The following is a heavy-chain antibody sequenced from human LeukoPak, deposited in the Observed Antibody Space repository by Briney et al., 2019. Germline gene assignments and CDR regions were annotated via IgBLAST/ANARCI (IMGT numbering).Heavy chain of an antibody. CDR2: IYYSGST. CDR3: ARSPILGKFDY. J-gene: IGHJ4*02. D-gene: IGHD4-23*01. Sequence: SETLSLTCTVSGGSISSGGYYWSWIRQHPGKGLEWIGYIYYSGSTYYNPSLKSRVTISVDTSKNQFSLKLSSVTAADTAVYYCARSPILGKFDYWGQGTLVTVSS. CDR1: GGSISSGGYY. V-gene: IGHV4-31*03.